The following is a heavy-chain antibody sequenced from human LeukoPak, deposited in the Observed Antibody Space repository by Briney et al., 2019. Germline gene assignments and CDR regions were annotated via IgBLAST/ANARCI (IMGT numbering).Heavy chain of an antibody. CDR3: AKDRAYSSGRQSDY. V-gene: IGHV3-23*01. CDR1: GFTVSSYG. D-gene: IGHD6-19*01. J-gene: IGHJ4*02. CDR2: ISGSGGST. Sequence: AGGSLRLSCAASGFTVSSYGMSWVRQAPGKGLEWVSAISGSGGSTSHADSVRGRFTISRDNPKHTLHLKRHSARAEDTAIYYCAKDRAYSSGRQSDYGGQGTLVTVSS.